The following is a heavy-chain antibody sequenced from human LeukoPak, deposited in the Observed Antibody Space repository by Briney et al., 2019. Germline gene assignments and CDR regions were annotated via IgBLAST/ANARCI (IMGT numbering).Heavy chain of an antibody. Sequence: GGSLRLSCAASGFTVSDNYMSWVRQAPGKGLEWVSVMYSGGDTYYANSVKGRFTFSRDISKNTLFLQMNGLTTEDTAMQYCARDSTQVPAASFLASWGQGTLVTVSS. CDR1: GFTVSDNY. V-gene: IGHV3-53*01. CDR2: MYSGGDT. D-gene: IGHD2-2*01. CDR3: ARDSTQVPAASFLAS. J-gene: IGHJ5*02.